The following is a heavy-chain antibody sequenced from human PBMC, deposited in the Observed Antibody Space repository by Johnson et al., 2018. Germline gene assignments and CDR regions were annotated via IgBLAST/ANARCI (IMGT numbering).Heavy chain of an antibody. Sequence: VQLVQSGGGLVQXGRSLRLSCAASGFTFDDYAMHWVRQAPGKGLEWVSGLSWNSGSIGYADSVKGRFTISRDNAKNSLYLQMNSLRAEDTALYYCAKDGGFDAFDIWGQGTMVTVSS. V-gene: IGHV3-9*01. D-gene: IGHD2-15*01. J-gene: IGHJ3*02. CDR1: GFTFDDYA. CDR3: AKDGGFDAFDI. CDR2: LSWNSGSI.